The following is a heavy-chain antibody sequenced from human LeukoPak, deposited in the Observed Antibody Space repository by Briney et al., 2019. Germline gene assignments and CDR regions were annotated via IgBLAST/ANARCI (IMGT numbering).Heavy chain of an antibody. CDR1: GYSVTEVA. CDR2: FDREYGET. CDR3: ASTRIPMLRGPFDP. V-gene: IGHV1-24*01. J-gene: IGHJ5*02. D-gene: IGHD3-10*01. Sequence: ASVKVSCKVSGYSVTEVAIHWVRQAPGKGPEWMGGFDREYGETVFAQKFQGRVTLTEDTSADTAYMELSRLRSDDTAVYYCASTRIPMLRGPFDPWGQGTLVTVSS.